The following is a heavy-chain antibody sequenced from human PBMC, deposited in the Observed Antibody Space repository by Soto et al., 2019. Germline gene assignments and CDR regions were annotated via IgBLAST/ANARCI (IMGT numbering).Heavy chain of an antibody. CDR1: GGSFSGYY. D-gene: IGHD2-2*01. Sequence: PWETLSLTCAVYGGSFSGYYWSWIRQPPGKGLEWIGEINHSGSTNYNPSLKSRVTISQHASKNQFSLKLSSVTAADTAVYYCALKGASCYGCYYYGMDVWGQGTTVTVSS. CDR3: ALKGASCYGCYYYGMDV. CDR2: INHSGST. J-gene: IGHJ6*02. V-gene: IGHV4-34*01.